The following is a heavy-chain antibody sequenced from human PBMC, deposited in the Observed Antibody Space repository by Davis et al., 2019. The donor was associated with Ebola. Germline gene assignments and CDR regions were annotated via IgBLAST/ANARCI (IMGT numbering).Heavy chain of an antibody. V-gene: IGHV5-10-1*01. Sequence: PGGSLRLSCKGSGYSFTSYWISWVRQMPGKGLEWMGRIDPSDSYTNYSPSFQGHVTISADKSISTAYLQWSSLKASDTAMYYCARLSMVRGVIVRHYGMDVWGQGTTVTVSS. CDR1: GYSFTSYW. D-gene: IGHD3-10*01. CDR3: ARLSMVRGVIVRHYGMDV. CDR2: IDPSDSYT. J-gene: IGHJ6*02.